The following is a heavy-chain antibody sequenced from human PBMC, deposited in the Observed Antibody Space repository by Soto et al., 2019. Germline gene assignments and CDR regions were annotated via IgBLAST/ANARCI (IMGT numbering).Heavy chain of an antibody. D-gene: IGHD7-27*01. Sequence: SGPTLVNPTQTLTLTCTFSGFSLSTSGVGVGWIRQPPGKALEWLALIYWDDDKRYSPSLKSRLTISKDTSKNPVVLTMTNMDPVDTATYYCAHRRLKSPNWVAFDIWGQGTMVTVSS. CDR1: GFSLSTSGVG. CDR3: AHRRLKSPNWVAFDI. CDR2: IYWDDDK. V-gene: IGHV2-5*02. J-gene: IGHJ3*02.